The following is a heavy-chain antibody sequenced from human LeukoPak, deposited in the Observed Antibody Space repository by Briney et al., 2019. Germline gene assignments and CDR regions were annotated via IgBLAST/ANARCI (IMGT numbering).Heavy chain of an antibody. D-gene: IGHD3-22*01. CDR3: ARTQYSDGSGYYYALWFDP. CDR1: GGSISSRSYC. CDR2: IYYSGLT. Sequence: SETLSLTCTVSGGSISSRSYCWGWIRQSPGKGLEWIGSIYYSGLTYYNPSFESRVTMSVDTSKSQFSLKLSSMTAADTAVYYCARTQYSDGSGYYYALWFDPWGQGTLVTVSS. V-gene: IGHV4-39*01. J-gene: IGHJ5*02.